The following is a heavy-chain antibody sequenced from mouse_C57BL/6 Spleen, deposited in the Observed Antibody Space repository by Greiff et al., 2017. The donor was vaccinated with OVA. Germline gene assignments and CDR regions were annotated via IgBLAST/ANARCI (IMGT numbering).Heavy chain of an antibody. D-gene: IGHD2-1*01. CDR1: GYTFTSSW. Sequence: VQLQQPGAELVKPGASVKMSCKASGYTFTSSWITWVKQRPGQGLEWIGDIYPGSGSTNYNEKFKSKATLTADTSSSTAYMQHSSLTSEEAAVNYCARERGYGNSYFDDWGKGTTLTVSS. CDR3: ARERGYGNSYFDD. J-gene: IGHJ2*01. CDR2: IYPGSGST. V-gene: IGHV1-55*01.